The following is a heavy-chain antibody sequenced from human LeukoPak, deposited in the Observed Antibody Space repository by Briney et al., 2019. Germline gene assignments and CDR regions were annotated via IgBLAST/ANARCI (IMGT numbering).Heavy chain of an antibody. V-gene: IGHV3-74*01. J-gene: IGHJ4*02. CDR2: ICPDGTGI. CDR1: GFIFSLYC. CDR3: VRDFRSADY. Sequence: PGGSLRLSCAASGFIFSLYCMHWVRQAPGKGPMWVPRICPDGTGISYADPVKARFTTSRDNAKNTVYLQMNGLREEDTAVYYCVRDFRSADYWGQGTLVTVSS.